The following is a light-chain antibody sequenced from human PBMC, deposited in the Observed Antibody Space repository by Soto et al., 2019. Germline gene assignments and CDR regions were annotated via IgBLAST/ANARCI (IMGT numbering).Light chain of an antibody. CDR3: QQHNSYSSWK. V-gene: IGKV1-5*01. Sequence: DIQMTQSPSTLSASVVDIVTITFRSSQSLNSLLAWCQQKPGRAPKLLIYDASTLESGVPSRFSGSGSGTECTLTISSLQTDDFATYYCQQHNSYSSWKFGQGTKVDIK. CDR2: DAS. J-gene: IGKJ1*01. CDR1: QSLNSL.